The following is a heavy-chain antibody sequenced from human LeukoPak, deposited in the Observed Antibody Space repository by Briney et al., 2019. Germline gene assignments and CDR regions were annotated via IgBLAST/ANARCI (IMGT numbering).Heavy chain of an antibody. D-gene: IGHD3-22*01. V-gene: IGHV3-48*04. Sequence: PGGSLRLSCAASGFTFSSYWMSWVRQAPGKGLEWVSYISSSGSTIYYADSVKGRFTISRDNAKNSLYLQMNSLRAEDTAVYYCARGATYYYDSSGYLTDYWGQGTLVTVSS. CDR2: ISSSGSTI. CDR1: GFTFSSYW. J-gene: IGHJ4*02. CDR3: ARGATYYYDSSGYLTDY.